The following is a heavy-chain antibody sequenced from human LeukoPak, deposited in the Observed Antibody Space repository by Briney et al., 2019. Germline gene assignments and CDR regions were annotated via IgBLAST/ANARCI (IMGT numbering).Heavy chain of an antibody. Sequence: ETLFFTCTVSGGSSSSSSYYWGWIRQPPREGLVWIWSSYYSGSTYYNPSRKIRVTISVDTSTNQFSLKLSSQTAADTAVYYCARGCEDTYSSGWSRPPFDYWGQGTLVTVSS. CDR3: ARGCEDTYSSGWSRPPFDY. V-gene: IGHV4-39*01. J-gene: IGHJ4*02. CDR1: GGSSSSSSYY. D-gene: IGHD6-19*01. CDR2: SYYSGST.